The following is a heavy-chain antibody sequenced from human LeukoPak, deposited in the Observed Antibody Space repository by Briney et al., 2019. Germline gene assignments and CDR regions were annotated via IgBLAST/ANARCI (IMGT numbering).Heavy chain of an antibody. CDR2: VYYTGSI. Sequence: SETLSLTCTVSGGSIKNYYFSWMRQAPGKGLQWIGNVYYTGSINYNPSLTGRVSISVDTSKHQISLRLTSVTAADTAMYHCARVSLGTGAYFFDYWGQGTLVTVSS. D-gene: IGHD3/OR15-3a*01. J-gene: IGHJ4*02. CDR1: GGSIKNYY. V-gene: IGHV4-59*01. CDR3: ARVSLGTGAYFFDY.